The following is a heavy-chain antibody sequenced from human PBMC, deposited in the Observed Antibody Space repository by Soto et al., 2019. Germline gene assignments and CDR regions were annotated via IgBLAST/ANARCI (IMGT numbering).Heavy chain of an antibody. Sequence: EVQLVESGGGLVQPGGSLRLSCVASGFTFSSYWMSWVRQAPGKGLEWVANINQDGSQKQYLDSMKGRFTISRDNAKNSLYLQMNSLGADDTAVYYCARDVPDYWGQGTLVTVSS. CDR1: GFTFSSYW. CDR3: ARDVPDY. V-gene: IGHV3-7*04. J-gene: IGHJ4*02. CDR2: INQDGSQK.